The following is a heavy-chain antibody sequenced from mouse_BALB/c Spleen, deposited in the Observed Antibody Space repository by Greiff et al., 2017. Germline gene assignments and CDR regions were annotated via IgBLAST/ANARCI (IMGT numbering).Heavy chain of an antibody. Sequence: VQLQQSGAELMKPGASVKISCKATGYTFSSYWIEWVKQRPGHGLEWIGEILPGSGGTNYNEKFKGKATLTADKSSSTAYMQLSSLTSDDSAVYFCARSGSSGLFYAMDYWGQGTSVTVSS. CDR1: GYTFSSYW. D-gene: IGHD3-1*01. CDR3: ARSGSSGLFYAMDY. J-gene: IGHJ4*01. CDR2: ILPGSGGT. V-gene: IGHV1-9*01.